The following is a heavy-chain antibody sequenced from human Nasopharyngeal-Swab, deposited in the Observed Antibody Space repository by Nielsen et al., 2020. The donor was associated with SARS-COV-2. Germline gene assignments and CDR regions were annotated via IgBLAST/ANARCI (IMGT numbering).Heavy chain of an antibody. D-gene: IGHD5-18*01. CDR1: GYTFTSHG. J-gene: IGHJ6*03. V-gene: IGHV1-18*01. Sequence: SVKVSCKASGYTFTSHGISWVRQAPGQGIEWMGWISAYNGNTNYAQKLQGRVTMTTDTSTSTAYMELRSLRSDDTAVYYCARAKGRGYSYSWDYYYYMDVWGKGTTVTVSS. CDR3: ARAKGRGYSYSWDYYYYMDV. CDR2: ISAYNGNT.